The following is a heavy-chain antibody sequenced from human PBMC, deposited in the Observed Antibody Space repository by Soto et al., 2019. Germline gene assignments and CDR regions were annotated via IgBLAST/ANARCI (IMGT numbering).Heavy chain of an antibody. CDR2: IYYSGST. D-gene: IGHD2-2*01. V-gene: IGHV4-31*03. Sequence: SETLSLTCTVSGGSVSSGVCYWSWIRQHPGKGLEWIGYIYYSGSTYYNPSLKSRVTISVDTSKNQFSLKLSSVTAADTAVYYCARAPVDIVVVPAAMRGYMDVWGKGTTVTVSS. J-gene: IGHJ6*03. CDR3: ARAPVDIVVVPAAMRGYMDV. CDR1: GGSVSSGVCY.